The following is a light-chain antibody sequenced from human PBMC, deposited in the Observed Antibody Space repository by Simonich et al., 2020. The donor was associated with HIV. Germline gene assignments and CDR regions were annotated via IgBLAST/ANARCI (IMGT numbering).Light chain of an antibody. CDR3: SSYTSSSTLV. V-gene: IGLV2-14*03. CDR2: VVT. CDR1: SSDVGGYNY. Sequence: QSALTQPASVSGSPGQSITISCTGTSSDVGGYNYVSCYQQHPGKDPKLIIYVVTKRPSGVSNRFSGSKSGNTASLTISGLQAEDEADYYCSSYTSSSTLVFGGGTKLTVL. J-gene: IGLJ3*02.